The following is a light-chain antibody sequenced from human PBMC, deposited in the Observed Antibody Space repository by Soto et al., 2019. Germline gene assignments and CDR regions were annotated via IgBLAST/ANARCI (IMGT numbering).Light chain of an antibody. V-gene: IGLV1-40*01. CDR1: SSNIGAGYD. J-gene: IGLJ2*01. Sequence: QSVLTQPPSGSGAPGQRVTISCTGSSSNIGAGYDVHWYQQLPGTAPKLLIYGNSNRPSGVPDRFSGSKSGTSASLAITGLQAEDEADYYCQSYDSSLSGPRVFGGGTKLTVL. CDR2: GNS. CDR3: QSYDSSLSGPRV.